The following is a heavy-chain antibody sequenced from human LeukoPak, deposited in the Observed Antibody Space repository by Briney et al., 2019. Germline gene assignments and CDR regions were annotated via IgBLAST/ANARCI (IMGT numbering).Heavy chain of an antibody. V-gene: IGHV4-61*01. D-gene: IGHD3-10*01. J-gene: IGHJ5*02. CDR3: VRGPYGSGISNWFDP. CDR1: GGSISSNTYY. Sequence: SETLSLTCSVSGGSISSNTYYWSWIRQPPGKGLEWIGYIYYSGDTNYNPSLQSRVTVSVDTSKNQFSLKLTSVTAADTAVYYCVRGPYGSGISNWFDPWGQGTLAIVSS. CDR2: IYYSGDT.